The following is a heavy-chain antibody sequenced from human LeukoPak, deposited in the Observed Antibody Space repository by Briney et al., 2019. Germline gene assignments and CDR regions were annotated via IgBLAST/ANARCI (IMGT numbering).Heavy chain of an antibody. Sequence: AWGSLRLSCAASGFTFSSYAMHWVGQDPGKGLEWVAVISYDGSNKYYADSVKGRFTISRDNSKNTLYLQMNSLRAEDTAVYYCARDRIVVVPAAMSYYYYGMDVWGQGTTVTVSS. V-gene: IGHV3-30-3*01. CDR3: ARDRIVVVPAAMSYYYYGMDV. CDR1: GFTFSSYA. CDR2: ISYDGSNK. J-gene: IGHJ6*02. D-gene: IGHD2-2*01.